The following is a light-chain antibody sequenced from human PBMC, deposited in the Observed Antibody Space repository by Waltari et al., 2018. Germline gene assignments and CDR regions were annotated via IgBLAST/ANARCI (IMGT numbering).Light chain of an antibody. CDR1: NIGSKS. Sequence: SYVLTQPPSVSVAPGQTAKITCGGNNIGSKSVHWYQQKPGQAPVLVVYDDNVRPSGIPGRFSGSNSWNTATLTISRVEAGDEADYYCQIWDTTTDSVVFGGGTKVTAL. J-gene: IGLJ2*01. V-gene: IGLV3-21*02. CDR3: QIWDTTTDSVV. CDR2: DDN.